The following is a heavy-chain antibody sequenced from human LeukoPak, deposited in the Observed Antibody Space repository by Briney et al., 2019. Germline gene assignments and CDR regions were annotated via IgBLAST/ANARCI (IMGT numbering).Heavy chain of an antibody. Sequence: SETLSLTCTVSGYSISSGYYWGWIRQPPGKGLEWIGSIYYSGSTYYNPSLKSRVTISVDTSKNQFSLKLSSVTAADTAVYYCARMAAADLYYYYYMDVWGKGTTVTISS. CDR3: ARMAAADLYYYYYMDV. CDR1: GYSISSGYY. D-gene: IGHD6-13*01. J-gene: IGHJ6*03. V-gene: IGHV4-38-2*02. CDR2: IYYSGST.